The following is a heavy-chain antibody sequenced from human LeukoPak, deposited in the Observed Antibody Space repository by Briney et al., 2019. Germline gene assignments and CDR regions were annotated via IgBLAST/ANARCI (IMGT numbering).Heavy chain of an antibody. Sequence: GRSLRLSCTASGFTFGDYAMSWFRQAPGKGLEWVGFIRSKAYGGTTEYAASVKGRFTISRDDSKSIAYLQMNSLKTEDTAVYYCTRGTGDIVVVPADYWDQGTLVTVSS. CDR3: TRGTGDIVVVPADY. CDR1: GFTFGDYA. CDR2: IRSKAYGGTT. J-gene: IGHJ4*02. D-gene: IGHD2-2*01. V-gene: IGHV3-49*03.